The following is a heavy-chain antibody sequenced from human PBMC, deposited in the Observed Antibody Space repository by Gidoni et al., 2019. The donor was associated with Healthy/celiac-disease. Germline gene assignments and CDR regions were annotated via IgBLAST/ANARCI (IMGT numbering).Heavy chain of an antibody. V-gene: IGHV3-21*01. CDR2: ISSSSSYI. CDR1: GFTFSSYS. CDR3: ASSSGSFP. J-gene: IGHJ5*02. D-gene: IGHD6-19*01. Sequence: EVQLVESGGGLVKPWGSLRLPCAASGFTFSSYSMTWVRQAPVKGLEWVSSISSSSSYIYYADSVKGRFTISRDNAKNSLYLQMNSLRAEDTAVYYCASSSGSFPWGQGTLVTVSS.